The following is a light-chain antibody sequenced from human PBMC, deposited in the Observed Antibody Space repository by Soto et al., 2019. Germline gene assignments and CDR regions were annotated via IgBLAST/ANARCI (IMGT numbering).Light chain of an antibody. CDR1: SSNIGNNY. Sequence: QSVLTQPPSVSAAPGQRVTISCSGSSSNIGNNYVSWYQQLPGTAPKLLIYDNNKRPSGIPDRFSGSKSGTSATVGITGLQTGDEADYYCGTWDSSLTAFVFGTGTKVTFL. V-gene: IGLV1-51*01. CDR2: DNN. J-gene: IGLJ1*01. CDR3: GTWDSSLTAFV.